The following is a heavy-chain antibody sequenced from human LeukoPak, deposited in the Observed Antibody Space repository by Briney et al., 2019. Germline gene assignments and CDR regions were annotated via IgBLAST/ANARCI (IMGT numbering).Heavy chain of an antibody. V-gene: IGHV3-23*01. CDR1: GFTFRSYA. CDR3: AKSRGVSRRSNFDY. Sequence: GGSLRLSXAASGFTFRSYAMSWVRQAPGRGLEWVSAISGSGGSTYYADSVKGRFTISRDNSKNTLYLQMNSLRAEDTAVYYCAKSRGVSRRSNFDYWGQGTLVTVSS. J-gene: IGHJ4*02. D-gene: IGHD3-10*01. CDR2: ISGSGGST.